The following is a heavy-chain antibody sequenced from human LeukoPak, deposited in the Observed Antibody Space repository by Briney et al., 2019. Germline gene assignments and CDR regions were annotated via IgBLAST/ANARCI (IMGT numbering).Heavy chain of an antibody. CDR3: ARRAERYYGSGSPPLDY. Sequence: ASVKVSCKASEYTFTSYDINWVRQATGQGLEWMGWMNPNSGNTGYAQKFQGRVTITRNTSISTAYMELSSLRSEDTAVYYCARRAERYYGSGSPPLDYWGQGTLVTVSS. V-gene: IGHV1-8*03. D-gene: IGHD3-10*01. J-gene: IGHJ4*02. CDR1: EYTFTSYD. CDR2: MNPNSGNT.